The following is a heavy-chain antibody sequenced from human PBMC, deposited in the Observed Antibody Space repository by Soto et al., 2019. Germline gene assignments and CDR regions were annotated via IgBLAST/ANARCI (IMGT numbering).Heavy chain of an antibody. CDR1: GGSISSSSYY. CDR3: ARPGGDITMVRGVPGHTAFDT. J-gene: IGHJ3*02. D-gene: IGHD3-10*01. CDR2: IYYSGST. V-gene: IGHV4-39*01. Sequence: PSETLSLTCTVSGGSISSSSYYWGWIRQPPGKGLEWIGSIYYSGSTYYNPSLKSRVTISVDTSKNQFSLKLSSVTAADTAVYYCARPGGDITMVRGVPGHTAFDTWGQETMLTVSS.